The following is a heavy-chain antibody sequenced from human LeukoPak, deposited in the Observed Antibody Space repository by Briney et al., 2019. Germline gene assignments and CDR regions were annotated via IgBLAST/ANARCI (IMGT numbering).Heavy chain of an antibody. Sequence: SVKVSCKASGYTFTSYGISWVRQAPGQGLEWMGGIIPIFGTANYAQKFQGRVTITADESTSTAYMELSSLRSDDTAVYYCAREPHSILLWFGELLDIWGQGTMVTVSS. V-gene: IGHV1-69*13. D-gene: IGHD3-10*01. CDR2: IIPIFGTA. J-gene: IGHJ3*02. CDR1: GYTFTSYG. CDR3: AREPHSILLWFGELLDI.